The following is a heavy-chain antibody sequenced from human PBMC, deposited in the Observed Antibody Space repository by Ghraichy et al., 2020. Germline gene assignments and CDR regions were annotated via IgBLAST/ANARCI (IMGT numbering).Heavy chain of an antibody. CDR3: VKGGHGPGTHPVTYNWFDS. D-gene: IGHD3-10*01. CDR2: LTGSGDST. J-gene: IGHJ5*01. V-gene: IGHV3-23*01. CDR1: GFTFNNFA. Sequence: GESLNISCAASGFTFNNFAMKWVRQAPGKGLEWVSGLTGSGDSTFYADSVKGRFTISRDNSKNTLYLQMNSLRVEDSALYYCVKGGHGPGTHPVTYNWFDSWGHGTLVTVSS.